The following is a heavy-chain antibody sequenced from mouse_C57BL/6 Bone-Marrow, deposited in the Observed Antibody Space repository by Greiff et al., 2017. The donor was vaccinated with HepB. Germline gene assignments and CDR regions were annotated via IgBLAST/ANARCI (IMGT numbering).Heavy chain of an antibody. CDR2: IDPSDSYT. D-gene: IGHD1-1*01. CDR1: GYTFTSYW. V-gene: IGHV1-69*01. CDR3: ARDYYGSSYVDAMDY. Sequence: QVQLQQPGAELVMPGASVKLSCKASGYTFTSYWMHWVKQRPGQGLEWIGEIDPSDSYTNYNQKFKGKSTLTVDKSSSTAYMQLSSLTSEDSAVYYCARDYYGSSYVDAMDYWGQGTSVTVSS. J-gene: IGHJ4*01.